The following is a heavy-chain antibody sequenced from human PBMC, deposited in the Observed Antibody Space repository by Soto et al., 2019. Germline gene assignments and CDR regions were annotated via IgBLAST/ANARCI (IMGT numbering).Heavy chain of an antibody. D-gene: IGHD6-19*01. CDR3: ARRYSSALNWFDP. J-gene: IGHJ5*02. Sequence: SVKVSCEASGGTFSTYASSWVRQAPGQGLEWMGGIIPIFGTANYAQKFQGRVTITADESTSTAYMELSSLRSEDTAVYYCARRYSSALNWFDPWGQGTLVTVSS. V-gene: IGHV1-69*13. CDR1: GGTFSTYA. CDR2: IIPIFGTA.